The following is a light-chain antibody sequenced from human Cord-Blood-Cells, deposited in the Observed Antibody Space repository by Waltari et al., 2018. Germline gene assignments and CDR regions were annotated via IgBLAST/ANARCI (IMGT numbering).Light chain of an antibody. CDR2: WAS. CDR1: QSVLYSSNNKNY. J-gene: IGKJ4*01. CDR3: QQYYSTPLT. V-gene: IGKV4-1*01. Sequence: DIVMTQSPDSLAVSLGEWATLNCKSSQSVLYSSNNKNYLAWYQQKPGQPPKLLIYWASTRESGVPDRFSGSGSGTDFTLTISSLQAEDVAVYYCQQYYSTPLTFGGGTKVEIK.